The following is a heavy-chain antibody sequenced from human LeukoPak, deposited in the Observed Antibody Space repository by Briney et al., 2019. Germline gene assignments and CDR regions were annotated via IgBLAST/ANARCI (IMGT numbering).Heavy chain of an antibody. D-gene: IGHD3-22*01. Sequence: PSETLSLTCTVSGYSISSGYYWGWIRQPPGKGLEWIGSIYHSGSTYYNPSLKSRVTISVDTSKNQFSLKLSSVTAADTAVYYCARLKAVVILWGQGTLVTVSS. CDR2: IYHSGST. V-gene: IGHV4-38-2*02. CDR1: GYSISSGYY. CDR3: ARLKAVVIL. J-gene: IGHJ4*02.